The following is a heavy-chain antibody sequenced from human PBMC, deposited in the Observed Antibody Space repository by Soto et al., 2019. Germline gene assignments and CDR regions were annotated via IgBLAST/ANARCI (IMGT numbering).Heavy chain of an antibody. D-gene: IGHD2-21*02. J-gene: IGHJ6*03. CDR1: GYSFTSYW. Sequence: GESLKISCKGSGYSFTSYWIGWVRQMPGKGLEWMGIIYPGDSDTRYSPSFQGQVTISADKSISTAYLQWSSLKASDTAMYYCARHLGGVTLLSSNEYYYYYYYMDVWGKGTTVTVSS. CDR2: IYPGDSDT. V-gene: IGHV5-51*01. CDR3: ARHLGGVTLLSSNEYYYYYYYMDV.